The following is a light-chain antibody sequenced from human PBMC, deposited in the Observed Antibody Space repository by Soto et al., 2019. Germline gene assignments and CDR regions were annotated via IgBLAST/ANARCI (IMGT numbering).Light chain of an antibody. CDR3: QQSYSSPPT. CDR2: AAS. CDR1: QSISNH. V-gene: IGKV1-39*01. J-gene: IGKJ1*01. Sequence: DIQMTHSPSSLSASVEDRVIITCXASQSISNHLNWYQQKPGKAPKLLIFAASSLQSGVPSRFSGSRSGPDFTLTISSLQPEDFATYYCQQSYSSPPTFGQVTKVDIK.